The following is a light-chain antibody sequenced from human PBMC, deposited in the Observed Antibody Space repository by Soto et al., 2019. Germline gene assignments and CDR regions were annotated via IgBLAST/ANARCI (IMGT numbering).Light chain of an antibody. J-gene: IGKJ1*01. CDR2: GAS. Sequence: EIVVTQSPGTLSLSPGERATLSCRASQSVSSSFLAWYQQQPGQAPRLLIYGASSRATGIPDRFSGSGSGTDFTLTISRLEPEDFAVYYCQQYGRSPWTFGQGTKVEIK. CDR1: QSVSSSF. CDR3: QQYGRSPWT. V-gene: IGKV3-20*01.